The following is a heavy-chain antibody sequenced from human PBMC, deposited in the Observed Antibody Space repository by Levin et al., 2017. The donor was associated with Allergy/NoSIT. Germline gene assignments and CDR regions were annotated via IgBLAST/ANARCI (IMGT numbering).Heavy chain of an antibody. CDR3: ARGSWFRPKARARHFDF. CDR1: GGPFTGYY. D-gene: IGHD6-13*01. CDR2: SNLSGSS. Sequence: SETLSLTCAVYGGPFTGYYWTWIRQSPAKGLEWIGESNLSGSSNYNSALRSRVTISLDMSNNQFSLKLNSVTAADTAVYYCARGSWFRPKARARHFDFWGQGTLVTVSS. J-gene: IGHJ4*02. V-gene: IGHV4-34*01.